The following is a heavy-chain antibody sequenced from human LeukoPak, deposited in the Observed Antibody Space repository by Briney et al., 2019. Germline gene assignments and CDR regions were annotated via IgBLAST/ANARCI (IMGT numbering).Heavy chain of an antibody. V-gene: IGHV1-2*02. D-gene: IGHD2-2*01. CDR1: GYTFTGYY. Sequence: GSVKVSCKASGYTFTGYYMHWVRQAPGQGLEWMGWINPNSGGTNYAQKFQGRVTITADESTSTAYMELSGLRSEDTAVYYCARGPIIDIVVIPAAADYYHMDVWGKGTTVTVSS. CDR3: ARGPIIDIVVIPAAADYYHMDV. J-gene: IGHJ6*03. CDR2: INPNSGGT.